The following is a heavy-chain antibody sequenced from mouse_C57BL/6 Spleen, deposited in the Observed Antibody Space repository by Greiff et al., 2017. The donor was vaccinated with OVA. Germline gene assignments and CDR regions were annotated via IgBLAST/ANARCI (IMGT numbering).Heavy chain of an antibody. CDR1: GYTFTSYW. V-gene: IGHV1-53*01. CDR2: INPSNGGT. J-gene: IGHJ4*01. CDR3: AREGFITTVVAYYYAMDH. D-gene: IGHD1-1*01. Sequence: QVQLQQPGTELVKPGASVKLSCKASGYTFTSYWMHWVKQRPGQGLEWIGNINPSNGGTNYNEKFKSKATLTVDKSSSTAYMQLSSLTSEDSAVYYCAREGFITTVVAYYYAMDHWGQGTSVTVSS.